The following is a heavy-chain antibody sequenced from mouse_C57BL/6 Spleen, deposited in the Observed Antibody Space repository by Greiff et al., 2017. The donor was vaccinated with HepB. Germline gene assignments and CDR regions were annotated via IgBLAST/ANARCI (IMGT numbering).Heavy chain of an antibody. Sequence: QVQLQQSGPELVKPGASVKISCKASGYAFSSSWMNWVKQRPGKGLEWIGRIYPGDGDTNYNGKFKGKATLTADKSSSTAYMQLSSLTSEDSAVYFCARAMKFYAMDYWGQGTSVTVSS. V-gene: IGHV1-82*01. CDR3: ARAMKFYAMDY. CDR2: IYPGDGDT. J-gene: IGHJ4*01. CDR1: GYAFSSSW.